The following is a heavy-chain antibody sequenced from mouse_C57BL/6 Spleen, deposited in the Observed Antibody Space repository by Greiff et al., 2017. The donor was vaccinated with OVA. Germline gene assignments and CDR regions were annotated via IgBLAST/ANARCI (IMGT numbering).Heavy chain of an antibody. CDR2: LDPSDSYT. V-gene: IGHV1-69*01. CDR1: GYTFTSYW. CDR3: ARRYYDYEDYAMDY. D-gene: IGHD2-4*01. Sequence: QVQLQQPGAELVMPGASVKLSCKASGYTFTSYWMHWVKQRPGQGLEWIGELDPSDSYTNYNQKFKGKSTLTVDNSSSTAYMQLSSQTSEDSAVYYCARRYYDYEDYAMDYWGQGTSVTVSS. J-gene: IGHJ4*01.